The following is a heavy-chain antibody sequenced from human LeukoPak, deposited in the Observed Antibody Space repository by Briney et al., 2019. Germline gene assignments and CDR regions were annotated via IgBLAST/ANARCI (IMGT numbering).Heavy chain of an antibody. CDR1: GFTFSSFG. CDR2: IWYDGSNK. Sequence: GGSLRLSCVASGFTFSSFGMHWVRRAPGKGLEWVSIIWYDGSNKYYADSVKGRFTVSRDNSKNTLYLQVNSLRAEDTAVYYCARDRGTTSSAGYYFDTWGQGALVTVSS. CDR3: ARDRGTTSSAGYYFDT. V-gene: IGHV3-33*01. J-gene: IGHJ4*02. D-gene: IGHD6-6*01.